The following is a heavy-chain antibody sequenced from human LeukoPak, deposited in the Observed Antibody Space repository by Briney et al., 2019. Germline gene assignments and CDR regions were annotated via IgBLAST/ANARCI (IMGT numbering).Heavy chain of an antibody. CDR1: GGSISSGGYT. CDR2: IYHSGST. CDR3: ARDADSSGWFDY. J-gene: IGHJ4*02. D-gene: IGHD6-19*01. Sequence: PSQTLSLTCAVSGGSISSGGYTWSWIRQPPGKGLEWIGYIYHSGSTYYNPSLKSRVTISVDRSKNQFSLKLSSVTAADTAVYYCARDADSSGWFDYWGQGTLVTVSS. V-gene: IGHV4-30-2*01.